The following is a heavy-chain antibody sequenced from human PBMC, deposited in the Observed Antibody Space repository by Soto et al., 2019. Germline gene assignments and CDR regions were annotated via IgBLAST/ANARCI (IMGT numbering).Heavy chain of an antibody. CDR1: GGTFGTYG. J-gene: IGHJ6*02. D-gene: IGHD2-21*02. CDR3: ATAVTAGTYYNYGLDV. CDR2: IIPASDTE. V-gene: IGHV1-69*14. Sequence: QVHLVQSEAEVKKPGSSVNISCKASGGTFGTYGLNWVRQFPGQGLEWMGGIIPASDTENYAQKFQGRVTITADKSTNIAHMQMDSLTSDDTAVYYCATAVTAGTYYNYGLDVWGQGTTVTVS.